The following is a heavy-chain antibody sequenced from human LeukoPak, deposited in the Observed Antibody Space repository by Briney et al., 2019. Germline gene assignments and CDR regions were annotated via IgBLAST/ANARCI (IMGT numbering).Heavy chain of an antibody. CDR3: ARAQTYYYGSGSFDP. CDR1: GFTFSSSA. Sequence: GGSLRLSCAASGFTFSSSAMSWVRQVPGKGLEWVSGISASGGSTYYADSVRGRFTISRDNSKNTLYLQMNSLRAEDTAVYYCARAQTYYYGSGSFDPWGQGTLVTVSS. CDR2: ISASGGST. D-gene: IGHD3-10*01. V-gene: IGHV3-23*01. J-gene: IGHJ5*02.